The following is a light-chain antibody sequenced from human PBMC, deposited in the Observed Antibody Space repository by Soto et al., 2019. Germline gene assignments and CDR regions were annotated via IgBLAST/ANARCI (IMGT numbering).Light chain of an antibody. CDR3: QQYYSYPRT. CDR1: QGISSY. Sequence: IHRTHSPSTLSGSVLYRVTITCLASQGISSYLAWYQQKPGKAPKLLIYAASTLQSGVPSRFSGSGSGTDFTLTISCLQSEDFATYYCQQYYSYPRTFGQGTKVDIK. V-gene: IGKV1-8*01. CDR2: AAS. J-gene: IGKJ1*01.